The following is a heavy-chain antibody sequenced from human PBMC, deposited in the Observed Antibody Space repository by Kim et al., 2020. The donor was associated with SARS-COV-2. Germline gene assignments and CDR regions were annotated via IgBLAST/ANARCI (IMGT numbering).Heavy chain of an antibody. CDR3: ATSSSGYSWFDP. CDR2: ISSSSSYT. Sequence: GGSLRLSCAASGFTFSDYYMSWIRQAPGKGLEWVSYISSSSSYTNYADSVKGRFTISRDNAKNSLYLQMNSLRAEDTAVYYCATSSSGYSWFDPCGQGTLVTVSS. CDR1: GFTFSDYY. V-gene: IGHV3-11*03. D-gene: IGHD3-22*01. J-gene: IGHJ5*02.